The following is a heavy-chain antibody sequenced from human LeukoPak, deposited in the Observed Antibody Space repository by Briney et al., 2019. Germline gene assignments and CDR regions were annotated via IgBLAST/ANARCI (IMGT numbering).Heavy chain of an antibody. J-gene: IGHJ3*02. D-gene: IGHD6-19*01. CDR1: GYTFTSYY. V-gene: IGHV1-2*02. Sequence: ASVKVSCKASGYTFTSYYIHWVRQAPGQGLEWMGWINPNSGDKNYAQKFQGRVTMTRDTSINTAYMELSRLRSDDTAVYYCARGGGSGWYYDNDALDIWGQGTMVTVSA. CDR2: INPNSGDK. CDR3: ARGGGSGWYYDNDALDI.